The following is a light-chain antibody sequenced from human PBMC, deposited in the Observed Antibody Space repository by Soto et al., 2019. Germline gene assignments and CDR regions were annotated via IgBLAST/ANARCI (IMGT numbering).Light chain of an antibody. CDR1: NSDVGTHNL. Sequence: QSALTHPASVSWSPGHSITISCTGTNSDVGTHNLVSWYQQHPGKAPKLIIYEGTKRPSGVSNRFSGSKSGNTASLTISGLKAEDEADYYCCSYEILFGTGTKVTVL. J-gene: IGLJ1*01. CDR2: EGT. V-gene: IGLV2-23*01. CDR3: CSYEIL.